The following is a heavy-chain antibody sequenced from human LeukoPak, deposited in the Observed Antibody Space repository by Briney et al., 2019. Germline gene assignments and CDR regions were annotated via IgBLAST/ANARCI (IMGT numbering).Heavy chain of an antibody. CDR1: GYTLNKFG. CDR3: ARDTPQHLKRFDY. V-gene: IGHV1-18*01. J-gene: IGHJ4*02. Sequence: ASVKVSCKASGYTLNKFGMSWVRQAPGQGLEGLGWINTYNGKTKLGEKFQGRVTMTTDTFTSTVYMELTSLRTDDTAVYFCARDTPQHLKRFDYWGPGTLVTVSS. D-gene: IGHD6-13*01. CDR2: INTYNGKT.